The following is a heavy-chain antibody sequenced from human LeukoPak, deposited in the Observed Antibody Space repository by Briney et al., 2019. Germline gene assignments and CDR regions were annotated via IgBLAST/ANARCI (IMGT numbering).Heavy chain of an antibody. CDR2: INHSGST. V-gene: IGHV4-34*01. D-gene: IGHD3-3*01. CDR1: VGSFSGYH. Sequence: HPSETLSLTCAVYVGSFSGYHWTWIRQSPGKGLEWIGEINHSGSTKYNPSLKSRVTISADTSKNQFSLKLSSVTAADTAVYYCARRVAYDFWSGPEYYFDYWGQGTLVTVSS. J-gene: IGHJ4*02. CDR3: ARRVAYDFWSGPEYYFDY.